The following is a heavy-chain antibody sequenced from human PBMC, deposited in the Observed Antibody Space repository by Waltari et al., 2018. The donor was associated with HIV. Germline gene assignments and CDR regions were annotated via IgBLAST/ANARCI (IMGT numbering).Heavy chain of an antibody. CDR1: GFPFGSFS. Sequence: EVQLVESGGGLVQPGGSRQLSCLTSGFPFGSFSMSWVRQAPGKGLEWVANINKDSSERKYVDSVKGRFTIYRDNANNSHFLYVSSLRTEDTALYYCAREVSGSPYYFNYWGQGALLTVSS. J-gene: IGHJ4*02. D-gene: IGHD6-19*01. CDR3: AREVSGSPYYFNY. CDR2: INKDSSER. V-gene: IGHV3-7*03.